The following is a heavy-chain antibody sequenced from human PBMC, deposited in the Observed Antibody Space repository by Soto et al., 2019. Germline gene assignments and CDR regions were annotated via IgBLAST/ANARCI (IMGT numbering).Heavy chain of an antibody. J-gene: IGHJ3*02. D-gene: IGHD2-15*01. V-gene: IGHV4-59*01. CDR3: ARVYFSISGSDAFDI. CDR1: GGSISPYY. Sequence: QVQLQESGPGLLKPSETLSLTCTVSGGSISPYYWSWIRQPPGKGLEWIGYIYYTGSTNYNASLKSRVTISVDKSKNQFSLKLSSVTAADTAVYYCARVYFSISGSDAFDIWGQGTVVTVSS. CDR2: IYYTGST.